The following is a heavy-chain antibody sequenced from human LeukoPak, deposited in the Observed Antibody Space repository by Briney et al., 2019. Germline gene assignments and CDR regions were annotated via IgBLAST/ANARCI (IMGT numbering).Heavy chain of an antibody. V-gene: IGHV4-59*08. Sequence: SETLSLTCTVSGASISSYYWSWIWQPPGKGLEWIGYIYYSGSTNYNPSLKSRVTITVDTSKNQFSLKVSSVTAAETAVYYCARGIKIEYSSSSRNWYFDLWGRGTLVTVSS. CDR2: IYYSGST. CDR1: GASISSYY. D-gene: IGHD6-6*01. J-gene: IGHJ2*01. CDR3: ARGIKIEYSSSSRNWYFDL.